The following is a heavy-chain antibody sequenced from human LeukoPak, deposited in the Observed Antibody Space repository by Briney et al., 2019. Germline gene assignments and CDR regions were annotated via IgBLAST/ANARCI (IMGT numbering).Heavy chain of an antibody. J-gene: IGHJ6*02. Sequence: GGSLRLSCAASGFTFSDYYMSWIRQAPGKGLEWVSYISSSGSTIYYADSVKGRFTISRDNAKNSLYLQMNSLRAEDTAVYYCARDGRVTYYYYYGMDVWGQGTTVTVSS. D-gene: IGHD2-21*02. V-gene: IGHV3-11*01. CDR1: GFTFSDYY. CDR2: ISSSGSTI. CDR3: ARDGRVTYYYYYGMDV.